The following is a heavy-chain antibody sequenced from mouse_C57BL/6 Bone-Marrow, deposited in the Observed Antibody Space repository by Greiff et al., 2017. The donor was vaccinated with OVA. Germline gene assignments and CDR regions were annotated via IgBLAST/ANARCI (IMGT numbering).Heavy chain of an antibody. CDR3: PHSLREGSLDY. CDR1: GYTFTDYY. CDR2: IGPGSGST. Sequence: QVQLQQSGAELVKPGASVKMSCKASGYTFTDYYINWVKQRPGQGLEWIGKIGPGSGSTYYNEQFKGKATLTADKSSSTAYMQLSSLTSEDSAVDYCPHSLREGSLDYWGQGTTLTVSS. D-gene: IGHD6-2*01. V-gene: IGHV1-77*01. J-gene: IGHJ2*01.